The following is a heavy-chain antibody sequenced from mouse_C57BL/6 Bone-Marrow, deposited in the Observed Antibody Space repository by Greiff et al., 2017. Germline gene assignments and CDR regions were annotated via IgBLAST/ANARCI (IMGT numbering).Heavy chain of an antibody. Sequence: VQLKASGPGLVAPSQSLSITCTVSGFSLTSYAISWVRQPPGKGLEWLGVIWTGGGTNYNSALKSRLSISKDNSKSQVFLKMNSLQTDDTARYYCARGSTTVVYWYFDVWGTGTTVTVSS. CDR3: ARGSTTVVYWYFDV. J-gene: IGHJ1*03. CDR1: GFSLTSYA. D-gene: IGHD1-1*01. V-gene: IGHV2-9-1*01. CDR2: IWTGGGT.